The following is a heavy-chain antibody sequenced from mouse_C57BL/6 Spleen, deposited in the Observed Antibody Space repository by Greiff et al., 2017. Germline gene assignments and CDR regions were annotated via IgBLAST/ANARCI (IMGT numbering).Heavy chain of an antibody. V-gene: IGHV3-6*01. Sequence: EVQLQESGPGLVKPSQSLSLTCSVTGYSITSGYYWNWIRQFPGNKLEWMGYISYDGSNNYNPSLKNRISITRDTSKNQFFLKLNSVTTEDTATYYCARGVDGNYDFDYWGQGTTLTVSS. CDR3: ARGVDGNYDFDY. CDR1: GYSITSGYY. CDR2: ISYDGSN. J-gene: IGHJ2*01. D-gene: IGHD2-1*01.